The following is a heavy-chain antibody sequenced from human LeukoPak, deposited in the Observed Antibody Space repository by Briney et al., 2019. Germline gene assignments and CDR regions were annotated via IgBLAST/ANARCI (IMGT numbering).Heavy chain of an antibody. V-gene: IGHV3-30*04. CDR3: ARGHTAVTRHFDF. J-gene: IGHJ4*02. D-gene: IGHD4-17*01. CDR2: ISFDGTDA. Sequence: GGSLRLSCAASGFTFSSYAIHWVRQAPGKGLEWVAVISFDGTDAFYADSVKGRFTISRDNSKNTLYLQMNSLRADDTAVYYCARGHTAVTRHFDFWGQGTLVTVSS. CDR1: GFTFSSYA.